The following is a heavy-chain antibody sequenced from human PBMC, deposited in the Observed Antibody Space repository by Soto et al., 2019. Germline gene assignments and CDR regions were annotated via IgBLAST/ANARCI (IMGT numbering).Heavy chain of an antibody. Sequence: PGGSLRLSCAASGFTFSSYEMNWVRQAPGKGLEWVSYISSSGSTIYYADSVKGRFTISRDNAKNSLYLQMNSLRAEDTAVYYCARCYLDSSGYYYGMDVWGQGTTVTVLL. J-gene: IGHJ6*02. CDR3: ARCYLDSSGYYYGMDV. V-gene: IGHV3-48*03. D-gene: IGHD2-2*03. CDR2: ISSSGSTI. CDR1: GFTFSSYE.